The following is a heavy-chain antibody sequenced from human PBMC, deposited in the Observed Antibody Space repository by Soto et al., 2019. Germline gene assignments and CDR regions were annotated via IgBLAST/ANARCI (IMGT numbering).Heavy chain of an antibody. Sequence: SETLSLTCVVSGGSISSGGYSWSWIRQPPGKGLEWIGYIYHSGSTYYNSSLKSRVTISVDRSKNQFSLKLSSVTAADTAVYYCARVPTPWGQGTLVTVSS. CDR2: IYHSGST. CDR3: ARVPTP. V-gene: IGHV4-30-2*01. D-gene: IGHD2-2*01. J-gene: IGHJ5*02. CDR1: GGSISSGGYS.